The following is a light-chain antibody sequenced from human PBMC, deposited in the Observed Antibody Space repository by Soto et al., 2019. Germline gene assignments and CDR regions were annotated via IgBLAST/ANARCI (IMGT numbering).Light chain of an antibody. CDR2: EVS. CDR3: SSYTSSSTLGYV. J-gene: IGLJ1*01. CDR1: SSDVGGYNY. V-gene: IGLV2-14*01. Sequence: QSVLTQPASVSGSPGQSITISCTGTSSDVGGYNYVSWYQQHPGKAPKLMIYEVSNRPSGVSNRFSGSKSGNTASLTISGLQAAHEADYYCSSYTSSSTLGYVFGTGTKATVL.